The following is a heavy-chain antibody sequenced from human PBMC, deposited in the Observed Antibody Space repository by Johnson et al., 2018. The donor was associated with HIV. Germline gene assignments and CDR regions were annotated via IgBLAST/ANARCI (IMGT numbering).Heavy chain of an antibody. CDR2: IKQDGSKK. CDR3: AREVAGDYGDSPGAFDI. J-gene: IGHJ3*02. Sequence: VQLVESGGNLVQPGGSLRLSCAASGFTFSSYWMTWVRQAPGKGLEWVANIKQDGSKKYYVDSVRGRFTISRDNSKNTLYLQMNSRRAEDTAVYYCAREVAGDYGDSPGAFDIWGRGTMVTVSS. V-gene: IGHV3-7*03. CDR1: GFTFSSYW. D-gene: IGHD4-17*01.